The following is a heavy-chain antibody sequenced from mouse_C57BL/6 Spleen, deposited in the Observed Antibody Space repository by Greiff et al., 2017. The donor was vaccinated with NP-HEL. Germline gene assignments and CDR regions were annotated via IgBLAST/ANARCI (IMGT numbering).Heavy chain of an antibody. CDR3: ARHYYGSSYWYFDV. D-gene: IGHD1-1*01. J-gene: IGHJ1*03. CDR1: GFTFSSCG. Sequence: EVKLVESGGDLVKPGGSLKLSCAASGFTFSSCGMSWVRQTPDKRLEWVATISSGGSYTYYPDSVKGRFTISRDNAKNTLYLQMSSLKSEDTAMYYCARHYYGSSYWYFDVWGTGTTVTVSS. CDR2: ISSGGSYT. V-gene: IGHV5-6*01.